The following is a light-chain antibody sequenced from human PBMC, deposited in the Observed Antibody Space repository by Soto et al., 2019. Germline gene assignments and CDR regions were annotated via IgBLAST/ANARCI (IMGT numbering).Light chain of an antibody. V-gene: IGLV1-40*01. CDR1: SSNIGAGYD. CDR2: GNS. Sequence: QSVLTQPPSVSGAPGQTVTISCTGSSSNIGAGYDVHWYQQLPGTAPKLLIYGNSNRPSGVPDRFSGSKSGPSASQAITGHQAEAEADYYCQSYDRSLGGYVFGTGTKLTVL. J-gene: IGLJ1*01. CDR3: QSYDRSLGGYV.